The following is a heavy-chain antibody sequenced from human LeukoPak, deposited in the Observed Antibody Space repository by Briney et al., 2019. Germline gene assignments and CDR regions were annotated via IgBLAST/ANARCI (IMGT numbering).Heavy chain of an antibody. CDR1: VDTFSSYT. J-gene: IGHJ4*02. CDR2: IIPILGIA. CDR3: ARDFIRYVPQGALCCDSSAWDYFDY. Sequence: GASEKVSCRTCVDTFSSYTISWVREAPVQGFEWGGRIIPILGIAHYTQKLQGRVTITAHKSTSTAYMELSSLSSEDTAVYYCARDFIRYVPQGALCCDSSAWDYFDYWGQGTLVTVSS. V-gene: IGHV1-69*04. D-gene: IGHD3-22*01.